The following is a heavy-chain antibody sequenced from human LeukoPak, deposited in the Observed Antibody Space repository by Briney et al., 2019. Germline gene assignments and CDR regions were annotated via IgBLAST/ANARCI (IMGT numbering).Heavy chain of an antibody. J-gene: IGHJ4*02. CDR3: AKEALEAVAGTVDY. Sequence: PGGSLRLSCAASGFTFSSYWMSWVRQAPGKGLEWVANIKQDGSEKYYVDSVKGRFTISRDNAKNSLYLQMNSLRAEDTAVYYCAKEALEAVAGTVDYWGQGTLVTVSS. V-gene: IGHV3-7*03. D-gene: IGHD6-19*01. CDR2: IKQDGSEK. CDR1: GFTFSSYW.